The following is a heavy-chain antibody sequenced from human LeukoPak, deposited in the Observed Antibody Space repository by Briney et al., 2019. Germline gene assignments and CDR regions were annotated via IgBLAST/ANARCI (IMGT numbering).Heavy chain of an antibody. CDR3: ARDSRDTIVVVPAAIDY. D-gene: IGHD2-2*01. CDR2: ISSSSSTI. Sequence: GGSLRLSCAASGFTFSSYSMNWVRQAPGKGLEWVSYISSSSSTIYYADSVKGRFTISRDNAKNSLYLQMNSLRAEDTAVYYCARDSRDTIVVVPAAIDYWGQGTLVTVSS. V-gene: IGHV3-48*01. CDR1: GFTFSSYS. J-gene: IGHJ4*02.